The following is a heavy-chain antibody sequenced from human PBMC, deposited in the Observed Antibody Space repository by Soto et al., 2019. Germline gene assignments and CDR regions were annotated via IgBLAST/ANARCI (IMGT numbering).Heavy chain of an antibody. V-gene: IGHV1-69*12. J-gene: IGHJ4*02. CDR1: GGTFSSYA. CDR2: IIPIFGPA. Sequence: QVQLVQCGAEVKKPGSSVKVSCKASGGTFSSYAISWVRQAPGQGLEWMGGIIPIFGPANYAQKVKGRGTITADESTSTANMKLSSMRSEDTAVYYCARSGGSCYDCDYWGQGTLVTVSS. D-gene: IGHD2-15*01. CDR3: ARSGGSCYDCDY.